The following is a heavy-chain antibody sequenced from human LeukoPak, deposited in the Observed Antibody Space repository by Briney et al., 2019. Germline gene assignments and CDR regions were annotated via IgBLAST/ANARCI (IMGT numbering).Heavy chain of an antibody. CDR1: GFTFGDDA. D-gene: IGHD4-17*01. CDR2: IRKKGYGETT. V-gene: IGHV3-49*03. CDR3: SRGLHDYGDSNYYFDQ. J-gene: IGHJ4*02. Sequence: GGSLRLSCTASGFTFGDDAWSWFRQAPGKGLEFICFIRKKGYGETTDYAAPVRGRFTVSRDDAKSVAYLQMNSLKTEDTALYYCSRGLHDYGDSNYYFDQWGRGTLVTVSS.